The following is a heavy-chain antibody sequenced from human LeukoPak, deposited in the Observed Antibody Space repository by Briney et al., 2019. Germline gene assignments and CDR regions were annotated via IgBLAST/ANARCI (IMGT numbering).Heavy chain of an antibody. CDR2: ISGYNGYT. CDR3: ARDEARYSSGYYPNWFDP. V-gene: IGHV1-18*01. Sequence: ASVKVSCKASGYTFTSNGISWVRQAPGQGLEWMGWISGYNGYTHYAHNLQGRVTMTTDTSTSTAYMELRSLRSDDTAVYYCARDEARYSSGYYPNWFDPWGQGTLVTVSS. J-gene: IGHJ5*02. CDR1: GYTFTSNG. D-gene: IGHD3-22*01.